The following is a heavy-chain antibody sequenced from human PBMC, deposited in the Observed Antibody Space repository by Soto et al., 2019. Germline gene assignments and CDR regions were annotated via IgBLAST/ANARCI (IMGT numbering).Heavy chain of an antibody. CDR1: GFTFSSYA. Sequence: GGSLRLSCAASGFTFSSYAMHWVRQAPGKGLEWVAVISYDGSNKYYADSVKGRFTISRDNSKNTLYLQMNSLRAEDTAVYYCARDLGIAAAGSVRYYYYGMDVWGQGTTVTVSS. CDR3: ARDLGIAAAGSVRYYYYGMDV. D-gene: IGHD6-13*01. J-gene: IGHJ6*02. CDR2: ISYDGSNK. V-gene: IGHV3-30-3*01.